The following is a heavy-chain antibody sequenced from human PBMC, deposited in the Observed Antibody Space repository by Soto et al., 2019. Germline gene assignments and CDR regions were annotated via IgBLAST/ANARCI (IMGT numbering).Heavy chain of an antibody. J-gene: IGHJ3*02. D-gene: IGHD3-10*01. V-gene: IGHV1-69*06. CDR1: GGTFISYA. CDR3: ARGHMVRGADDAFDI. Sequence: SVKVSCTASGGTFISYAIIWVRQAPGQGLEWMGGIIPIFGTANYAQKFQGRVTITADKSTSTAYMELSSLRSEDTAVYYCARGHMVRGADDAFDIWGQGTMVTVSS. CDR2: IIPIFGTA.